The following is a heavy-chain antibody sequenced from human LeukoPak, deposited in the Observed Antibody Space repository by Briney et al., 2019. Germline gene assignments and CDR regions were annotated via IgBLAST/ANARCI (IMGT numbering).Heavy chain of an antibody. Sequence: SETLSLTCAVYGGSFSGYYWSWIRQPPGKGLEWIGEINHSGSTNYNPSLKSRVTISVDTSKNQFSQKLSSVTAADTAVYYCARGDYYYDSTDLGAFDIWGQGTMVTVSS. CDR2: INHSGST. J-gene: IGHJ3*02. D-gene: IGHD3-22*01. CDR3: ARGDYYYDSTDLGAFDI. CDR1: GGSFSGYY. V-gene: IGHV4-34*01.